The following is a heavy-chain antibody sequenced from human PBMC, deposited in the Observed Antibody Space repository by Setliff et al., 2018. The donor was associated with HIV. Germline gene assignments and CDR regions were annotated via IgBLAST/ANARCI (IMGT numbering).Heavy chain of an antibody. Sequence: GGSLRLSCVASGFTFSSYWMSWVRQAPGKGLEWVANIKQDGSEKYYVDSVKGRFTISRDNAKNSLYLQMNSLRAEDTAVYYCARAVGPGAIHFWGQGTLVTVSS. V-gene: IGHV3-7*04. CDR3: ARAVGPGAIHF. D-gene: IGHD3-10*01. CDR1: GFTFSSYW. J-gene: IGHJ4*02. CDR2: IKQDGSEK.